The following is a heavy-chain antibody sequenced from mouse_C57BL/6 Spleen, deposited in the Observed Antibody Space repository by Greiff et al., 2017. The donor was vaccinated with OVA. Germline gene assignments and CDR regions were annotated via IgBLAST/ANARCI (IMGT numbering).Heavy chain of an antibody. V-gene: IGHV1-19*01. Sequence: VQLKESGPVLVKPGASVKMSCKASGYTFTDYYMNWVKQSHGKSLEWIGVINPYNGGTSYNQKFKGKATLTVDKSSSTAYMELNSLTSEDSAVYYCAKDYYGSSHFDYWGQGTTLTVSS. CDR3: AKDYYGSSHFDY. CDR2: INPYNGGT. D-gene: IGHD1-1*01. CDR1: GYTFTDYY. J-gene: IGHJ2*01.